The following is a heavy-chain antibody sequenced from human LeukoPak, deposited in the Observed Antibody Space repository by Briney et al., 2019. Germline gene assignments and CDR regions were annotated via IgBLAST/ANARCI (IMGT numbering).Heavy chain of an antibody. CDR3: ARIGGYSDY. D-gene: IGHD4-23*01. Sequence: PSETLSLTCAVYGGSFSGYYWSWIRQPPGKGLEWIGEINHSGSTNYNPSLKSRVTISVDTSKNQFSLKLSSVTAADTAVYYCARIGGYSDYWGQGTLVTVSS. V-gene: IGHV4-34*01. CDR2: INHSGST. J-gene: IGHJ4*02. CDR1: GGSFSGYY.